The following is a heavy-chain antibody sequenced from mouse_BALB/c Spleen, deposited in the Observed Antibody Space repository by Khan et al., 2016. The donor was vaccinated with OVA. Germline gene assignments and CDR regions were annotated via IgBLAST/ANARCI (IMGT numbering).Heavy chain of an antibody. CDR3: ARLEDI. CDR2: IWAGGST. V-gene: IGHV2-9*02. J-gene: IGHJ2*01. CDR1: GFSLTSYG. D-gene: IGHD1-3*01. Sequence: VQLKESGPGLVAPSQSLSITCTVSGFSLTSYGVHWVRQPPGKGLEWLGVIWAGGSTNYNSALISRLSISHDNSKSQVFLKMNRLQTDDTAMYYCARLEDIWGQGTTLTVSS.